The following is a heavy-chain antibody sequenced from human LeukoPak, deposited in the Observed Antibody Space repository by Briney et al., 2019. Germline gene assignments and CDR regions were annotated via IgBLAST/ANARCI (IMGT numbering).Heavy chain of an antibody. D-gene: IGHD3-22*01. Sequence: SVKVSCKASGYTFGSYGFSWVRQAPGQGLEWMGGIIPIFGTANYAQKFQGRVTITADESTSTAYMELSSLRSEDTAVYYCARAAVTMIVPLRYDAFDIWGQGTMVTVSS. V-gene: IGHV1-69*13. CDR3: ARAAVTMIVPLRYDAFDI. CDR1: GYTFGSYG. J-gene: IGHJ3*02. CDR2: IIPIFGTA.